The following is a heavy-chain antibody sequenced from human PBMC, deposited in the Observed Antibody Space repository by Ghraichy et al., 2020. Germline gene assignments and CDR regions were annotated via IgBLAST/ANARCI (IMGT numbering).Heavy chain of an antibody. V-gene: IGHV3-9*01. Sequence: GGSLRLSCAASGFTFDDYAMHWVRQAPGKGLEWVSGISWNSGSIGYADSVKGRFTISRDNAKNSLYLQMNSLRAEDTAFYFCTRDEAPHYDILTDHFYYYSMDVWGKGTTVTVSS. CDR3: TRDEAPHYDILTDHFYYYSMDV. CDR2: ISWNSGSI. J-gene: IGHJ6*03. CDR1: GFTFDDYA. D-gene: IGHD3-9*01.